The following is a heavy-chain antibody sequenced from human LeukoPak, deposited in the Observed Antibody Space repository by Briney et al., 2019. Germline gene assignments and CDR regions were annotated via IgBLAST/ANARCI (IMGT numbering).Heavy chain of an antibody. CDR2: IYYSGST. V-gene: IGHV4-39*01. CDR1: GGSISSSSYY. Sequence: SETLSLTCTVSGGSISSSSYYWGWIRQPPGKGLEWIGSIYYSGSTYYNPSLKSRVTISVDASKNQFSLKLSSVTAADMAVYYCATQETTTDYWGQGTLVTVSS. CDR3: ATQETTTDY. J-gene: IGHJ4*02. D-gene: IGHD4-17*01.